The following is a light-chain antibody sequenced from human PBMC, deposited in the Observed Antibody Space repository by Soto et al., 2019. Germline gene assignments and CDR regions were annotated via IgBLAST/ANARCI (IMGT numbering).Light chain of an antibody. CDR1: KLGDKY. J-gene: IGLJ2*01. V-gene: IGLV3-1*01. CDR2: QDN. Sequence: SYELTQPPSVSVSPGQTASITCSGDKLGDKYVYWHQQKPGQSPVLVIHQDNKRPSGIPERFSGSNSGNTATLTISGTQAMDEADFYCQAWDRNTVAFGGGTKLTVL. CDR3: QAWDRNTVA.